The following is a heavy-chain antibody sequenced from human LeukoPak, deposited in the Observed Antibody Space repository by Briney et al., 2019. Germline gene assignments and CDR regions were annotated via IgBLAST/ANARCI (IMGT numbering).Heavy chain of an antibody. Sequence: PSETLSLTCAVYGGSFSGYYWSWIRQPPGKGLEWIGEINHSGSTNYNPSLKSRVTISVDTSKNQFSLKLSSVTAADTAVYYCARLQAPYWFDPWGQGTLVTVSS. J-gene: IGHJ5*02. CDR2: INHSGST. CDR3: ARLQAPYWFDP. CDR1: GGSFSGYY. V-gene: IGHV4-34*01.